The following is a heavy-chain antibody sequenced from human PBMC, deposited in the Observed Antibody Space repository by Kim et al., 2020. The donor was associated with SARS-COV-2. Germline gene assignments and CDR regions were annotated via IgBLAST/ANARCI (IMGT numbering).Heavy chain of an antibody. CDR3: ARDREGSGSSLDY. J-gene: IGHJ4*02. V-gene: IGHV3-30*01. Sequence: YYADSVRGRFTISRDNSKNTVFLQVHSLRSEDTAVYYCARDREGSGSSLDYWGQGTLVTVSS. D-gene: IGHD3-10*01.